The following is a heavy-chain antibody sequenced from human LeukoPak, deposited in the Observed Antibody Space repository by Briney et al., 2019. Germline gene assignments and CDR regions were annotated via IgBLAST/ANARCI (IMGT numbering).Heavy chain of an antibody. CDR1: GFTFSTYA. CDR3: AKDGGFYGENFDY. CDR2: IRGSSSNT. D-gene: IGHD4-17*01. V-gene: IGHV3-23*01. J-gene: IGHJ4*02. Sequence: PGGSLRLSCAASGFTFSTYAMSWVRQAPGKGLEWVSIIRGSSSNTYYTDSVRGRFTISRDNSKNTLFLQMNSLRADDTAVFYCAKDGGFYGENFDYWGQGTLVTVSS.